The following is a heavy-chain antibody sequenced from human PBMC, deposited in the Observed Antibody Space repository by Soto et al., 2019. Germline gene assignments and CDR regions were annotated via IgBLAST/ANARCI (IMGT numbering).Heavy chain of an antibody. J-gene: IGHJ4*02. V-gene: IGHV3-30*18. D-gene: IGHD1-26*01. Sequence: QVPLVESGGGVVQPGRSLRLSCAASGFTFSSYGMHWVRQAPGKGLEWVAIISYDGSNKYYTDSVKGRFTISRDNSKNTLYRQMNSLRAEDTAVYYCAKGYSGSYYGYLDYWGQGTLVTVSS. CDR1: GFTFSSYG. CDR3: AKGYSGSYYGYLDY. CDR2: ISYDGSNK.